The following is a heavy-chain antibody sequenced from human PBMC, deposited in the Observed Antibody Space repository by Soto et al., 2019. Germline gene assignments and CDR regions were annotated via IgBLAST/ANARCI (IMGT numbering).Heavy chain of an antibody. CDR1: GFTFSSYA. D-gene: IGHD2-15*01. Sequence: GRSLRLSCAASGFTFSSYAMSWVRQAPGKGLEWVSAISGSGGSTYYADSVKGRFTISRDNSKNTLYLQMNSLRAEDTAVYYCAKNRDIVVVVAATLRFSWFDPWGQGTLVTVSS. CDR2: ISGSGGST. CDR3: AKNRDIVVVVAATLRFSWFDP. J-gene: IGHJ5*02. V-gene: IGHV3-23*01.